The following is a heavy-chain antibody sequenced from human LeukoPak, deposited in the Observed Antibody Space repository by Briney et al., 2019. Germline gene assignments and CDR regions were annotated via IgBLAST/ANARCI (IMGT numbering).Heavy chain of an antibody. D-gene: IGHD3-10*01. CDR3: AKLVRGVVVPYYDY. V-gene: IGHV3-23*01. J-gene: IGHJ4*02. CDR1: GFTFSSYA. Sequence: PGGSLRLSCAASGFTFSSYAMSWVRQAPGKGLEWVSAISGSGGSTYYADSVKVRFTISRDNSKNTLYLQMNSLRAEDTAVYYCAKLVRGVVVPYYDYWGQGTLVTVSS. CDR2: ISGSGGST.